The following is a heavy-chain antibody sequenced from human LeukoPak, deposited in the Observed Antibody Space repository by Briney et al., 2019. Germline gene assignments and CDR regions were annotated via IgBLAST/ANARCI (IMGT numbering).Heavy chain of an antibody. CDR1: GGSISSSSYY. CDR3: ARGPIAALPDY. Sequence: SETLSLTCTVSGGSISSSSYYWGWIRQPPGKGLEWIGSIYYSGSTYYNPSLKSRVTISVDTSKNQFSLKLSSVTAANTAVYYCARGPIAALPDYWGQGTLVTVSS. D-gene: IGHD6-13*01. J-gene: IGHJ4*02. CDR2: IYYSGST. V-gene: IGHV4-39*01.